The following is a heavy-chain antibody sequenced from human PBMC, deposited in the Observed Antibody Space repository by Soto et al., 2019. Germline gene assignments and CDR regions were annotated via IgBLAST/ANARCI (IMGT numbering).Heavy chain of an antibody. D-gene: IGHD3-9*01. CDR3: ARADSYDILTGYYNATGAFDI. V-gene: IGHV3-30-3*01. J-gene: IGHJ3*02. Sequence: QVQLVESGGGVVQPGRSLRLSCAASGFTFSSYAMHWVRQAPGKGLEWVAVISYDGSNKYYADSVKGRFTISRDNSKNTLYLQMNSLRAEDTAVYYCARADSYDILTGYYNATGAFDIWGQGTMVTVSS. CDR1: GFTFSSYA. CDR2: ISYDGSNK.